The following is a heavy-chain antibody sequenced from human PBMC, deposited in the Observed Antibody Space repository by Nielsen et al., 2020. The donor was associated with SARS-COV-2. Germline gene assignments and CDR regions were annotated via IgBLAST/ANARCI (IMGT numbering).Heavy chain of an antibody. Sequence: SETLSLTCAVSGGSVSSNDWWTWVRPSPGQGLEWIGEVSHSGSTNYSPSLKSRVTLSMDKSRRQFSLRLASVSAADTAVYFCARGHLVVVPSPILGLGPFFYSFYLDVWGKGTTVIVSS. CDR1: GGSVSSNDW. V-gene: IGHV4-4*02. CDR3: ARGHLVVVPSPILGLGPFFYSFYLDV. J-gene: IGHJ6*03. D-gene: IGHD2-2*02. CDR2: VSHSGST.